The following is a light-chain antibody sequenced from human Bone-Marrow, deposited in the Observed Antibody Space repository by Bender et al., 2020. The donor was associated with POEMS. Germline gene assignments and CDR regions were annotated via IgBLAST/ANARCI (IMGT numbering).Light chain of an antibody. V-gene: IGLV2-8*01. CDR1: SSDVGAYNY. CDR2: GFN. CDR3: SSYADRTSLNVL. J-gene: IGLJ2*01. Sequence: QSALTQPPSASGSPGQSVTISCTGTSSDVGAYNYVSWYQHHPGTAPKLIIYGFNNRPSGVPDRFSGSRSGNTASLTISGLQGEDEADYYCSSYADRTSLNVLFGGGTKLTVL.